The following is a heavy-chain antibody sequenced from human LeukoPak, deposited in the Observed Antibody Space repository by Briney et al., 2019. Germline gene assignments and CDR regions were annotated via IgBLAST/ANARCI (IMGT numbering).Heavy chain of an antibody. CDR3: ARDGRRDGYKELDY. CDR1: GGSISSYY. D-gene: IGHD5-24*01. J-gene: IGHJ4*02. V-gene: IGHV4-59*01. CDR2: IYYSGST. Sequence: PSETLSLTCTVSGGSISSYYWSWIRQPPGKGLEWIGYIYYSGSTNYNPSLKSRVTISVDTSKNQFSLKLSSVTAADTAVYYCARDGRRDGYKELDYWGQGTLVTVSS.